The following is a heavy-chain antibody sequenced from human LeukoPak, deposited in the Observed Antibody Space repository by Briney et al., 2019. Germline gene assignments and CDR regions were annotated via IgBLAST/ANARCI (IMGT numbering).Heavy chain of an antibody. V-gene: IGHV3-23*01. Sequence: GGSLRLSCAASGFTFSSYAMNWVRQAPGKGLEWVSAISGSGGSTYYADSVKGRFTISRDNSKNTLYLQMNSLRAEDTAVYYCAKSKSGYDFYYWGQGTLVTVSS. CDR1: GFTFSSYA. CDR2: ISGSGGST. D-gene: IGHD5-12*01. CDR3: AKSKSGYDFYY. J-gene: IGHJ4*02.